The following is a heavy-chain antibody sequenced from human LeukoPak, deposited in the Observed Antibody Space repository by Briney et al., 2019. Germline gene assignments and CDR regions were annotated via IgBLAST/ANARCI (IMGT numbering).Heavy chain of an antibody. CDR1: GYTFSSYG. D-gene: IGHD4-17*01. V-gene: IGHV1-18*01. CDR2: ISAYNGNT. J-gene: IGHJ4*02. CDR3: ARVTQTDYDFDY. Sequence: ASVKVSCKASGYTFSSYGISWVRQAPGQGLEWMGWISAYNGNTDYAQKLQGRVTMTTDTSTSTAYMELRSLRSDDTAVYYCARVTQTDYDFDYWGQGTLVTVSS.